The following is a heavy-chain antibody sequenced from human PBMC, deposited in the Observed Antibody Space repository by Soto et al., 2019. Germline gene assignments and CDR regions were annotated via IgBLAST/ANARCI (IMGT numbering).Heavy chain of an antibody. D-gene: IGHD2-2*01. CDR2: ISSSGSTI. CDR3: ASDIVVVPAATGFDY. CDR1: GFTFSDYY. Sequence: PGGSLRLSCAASGFTFSDYYMSWIRQAPGKGLEWVSYISSSGSTIYYADSVKGRFTISRDNAKNSLYLQMNSLRAEDTAVYYCASDIVVVPAATGFDYWGQGTLVTVSS. V-gene: IGHV3-11*01. J-gene: IGHJ4*02.